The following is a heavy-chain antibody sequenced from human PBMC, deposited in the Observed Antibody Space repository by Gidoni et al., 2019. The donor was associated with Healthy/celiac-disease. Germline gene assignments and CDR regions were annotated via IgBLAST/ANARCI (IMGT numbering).Heavy chain of an antibody. D-gene: IGHD5-12*01. CDR1: GYTFTSYY. Sequence: QVQLVQSGAEVKKPGASVKVSCKASGYTFTSYYMHWVRQAPGQGLEWMGIINPSGGSTSYAQKFQGRVTMTRDTSTSTVYMELSSLRSEDTAVYYCARVAPRGWLQLAYYYGMDVWGQGTTVTVSS. J-gene: IGHJ6*02. V-gene: IGHV1-46*01. CDR2: INPSGGST. CDR3: ARVAPRGWLQLAYYYGMDV.